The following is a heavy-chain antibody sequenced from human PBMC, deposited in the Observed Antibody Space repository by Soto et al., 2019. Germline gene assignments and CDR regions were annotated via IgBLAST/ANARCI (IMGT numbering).Heavy chain of an antibody. V-gene: IGHV3-23*01. D-gene: IGHD6-13*01. Sequence: EVQLLESGGGLVQPGGSLRLSCAASGFTFSTYAMSWVRQAPGKGLEWLSGISGGGDDIYFADSVMGRCTISRDDSKNTLYLQINSLRAEDSALYYCAKTHYSSTWGDAFDVWGQGTLVTVSS. CDR2: ISGGGDDI. CDR3: AKTHYSSTWGDAFDV. CDR1: GFTFSTYA. J-gene: IGHJ3*01.